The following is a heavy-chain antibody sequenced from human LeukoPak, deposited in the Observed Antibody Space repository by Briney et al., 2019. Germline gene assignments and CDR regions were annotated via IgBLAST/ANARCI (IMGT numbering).Heavy chain of an antibody. CDR2: ISIDGRDK. D-gene: IGHD6-13*01. CDR1: GFSFSSYA. Sequence: PGRSLRLSCAASGFSFSSYAMHWVRQTPGEGLVWVAAISIDGRDKHYADSVKGRFTISRDNSKSTLYLQMNSLRAEDTAVYYCARDSAAAAVYYFDYWGQGTLVTVSS. CDR3: ARDSAAAAVYYFDY. J-gene: IGHJ4*02. V-gene: IGHV3-30*04.